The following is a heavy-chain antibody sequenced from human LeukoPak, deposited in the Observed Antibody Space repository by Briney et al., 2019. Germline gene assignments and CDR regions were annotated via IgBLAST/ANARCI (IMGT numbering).Heavy chain of an antibody. CDR1: GFTFSSYW. CDR2: INSDGSST. J-gene: IGHJ4*02. Sequence: GGSLRLSCAASGFTFSSYWMHWVRQAPGKGLVWVSRINSDGSSTSYADSVKGRSTISRDNAKNTLYLQMNSLRAEDTAVYYCARDPDYYDSSGYGPGSSLDYWGQGTLVTVSS. D-gene: IGHD3-22*01. CDR3: ARDPDYYDSSGYGPGSSLDY. V-gene: IGHV3-74*01.